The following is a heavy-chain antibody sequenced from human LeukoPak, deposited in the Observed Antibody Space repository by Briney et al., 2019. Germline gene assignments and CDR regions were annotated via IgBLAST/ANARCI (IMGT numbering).Heavy chain of an antibody. CDR3: AKVGGNSRAFDI. V-gene: IGHV3-43D*03. CDR2: ISWDGGST. CDR1: GFTFDDYA. J-gene: IGHJ3*02. D-gene: IGHD4-23*01. Sequence: PGGSLRLSCAASGFTFDDYAMHWVRQAPGKGLEWVSLISWDGGSTYYADSVKGRFTISRDNSKNSLYLQMNSLRAEDTALYYCAKVGGNSRAFDIWGQGTMVTVSS.